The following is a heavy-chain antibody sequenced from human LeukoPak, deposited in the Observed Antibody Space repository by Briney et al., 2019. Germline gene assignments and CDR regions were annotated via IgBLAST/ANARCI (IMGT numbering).Heavy chain of an antibody. J-gene: IGHJ3*02. D-gene: IGHD5-18*01. CDR1: GYTFTGYY. V-gene: IGHV1-2*02. Sequence: ASVKVSCKASGYTFTGYYIHWVRQAPGQGLEWMGWINPNSGGTNYAQKFQGRVTRTRDTSISTAYMELSRLRSDDTAVYYCARPNTAMVTHDAFDIWGQGTMVTVSS. CDR2: INPNSGGT. CDR3: ARPNTAMVTHDAFDI.